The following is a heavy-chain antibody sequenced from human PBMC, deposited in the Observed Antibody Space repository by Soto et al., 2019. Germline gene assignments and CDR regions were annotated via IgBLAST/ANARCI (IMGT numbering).Heavy chain of an antibody. CDR2: INHSGST. V-gene: IGHV4-34*01. J-gene: IGHJ5*02. CDR1: GGSFRGYY. Sequence: PSGTLSLTCAFYGGSFRGYYWGWIRQPPGEGLEWIGEINHSGSTNYNPSLKSRVTISVDTSKNQFSLKLSSVTAADTAVYYCASRPSSSGGSCCSWFDPWGQGTLVTVSS. CDR3: ASRPSSSGGSCCSWFDP. D-gene: IGHD2-15*01.